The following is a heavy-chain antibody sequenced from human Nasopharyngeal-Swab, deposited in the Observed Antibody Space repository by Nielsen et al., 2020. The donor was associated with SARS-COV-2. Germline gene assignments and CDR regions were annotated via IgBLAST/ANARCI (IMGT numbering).Heavy chain of an antibody. CDR3: AKANSLFWFGQFKNDGFDI. V-gene: IGHV3-30*18. J-gene: IGHJ3*02. D-gene: IGHD3-10*01. CDR2: ISYEGSKK. CDR1: RFSFNNYG. Sequence: SLKISCTASRFSFNNYGMHWVRQAPGKGLEWVAVISYEGSKKKYAEFVEGRFTISRDYSKNTLFLQMNSLRPEDTAMYYCAKANSLFWFGQFKNDGFDIWGRGTLVAVSS.